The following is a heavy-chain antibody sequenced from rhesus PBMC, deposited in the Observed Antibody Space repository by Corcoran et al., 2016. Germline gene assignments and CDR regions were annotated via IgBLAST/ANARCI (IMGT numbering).Heavy chain of an antibody. CDR2: IYGGSGST. Sequence: QVQLQESGPGLVKPSETLSLTCAVSGYSISSGYGWGWIRQPPGKGLGWIGQIYGGSGSTSYNPSLKSRVTVSKDTSKNQFSLKLSSVTAADTAVYYCARDGYSNYGRFDVWGPGVLVTVSS. V-gene: IGHV4-127*01. CDR3: ARDGYSNYGRFDV. D-gene: IGHD4-23*01. J-gene: IGHJ5-1*01. CDR1: GYSISSGYG.